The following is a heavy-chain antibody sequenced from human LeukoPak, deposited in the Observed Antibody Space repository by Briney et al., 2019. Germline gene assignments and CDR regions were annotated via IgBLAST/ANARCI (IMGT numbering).Heavy chain of an antibody. Sequence: SVKVSCKASGYTFTSYGISWVRQAPGQGLEWMGGIIPIFGTANYAQKFQGRVTITADESTSTAYMELSSLRSEDTAVYYCARFLSVVPAAIWKAFDIWGQGTMVTVSS. D-gene: IGHD2-2*01. CDR1: GYTFTSYG. V-gene: IGHV1-69*13. J-gene: IGHJ3*02. CDR2: IIPIFGTA. CDR3: ARFLSVVPAAIWKAFDI.